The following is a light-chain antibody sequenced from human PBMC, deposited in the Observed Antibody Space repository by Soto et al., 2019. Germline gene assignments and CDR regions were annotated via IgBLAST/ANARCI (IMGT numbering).Light chain of an antibody. V-gene: IGKV1-6*01. CDR1: QDIRSE. CDR2: AAS. CDR3: LQDSSYPRT. Sequence: AIQMTQSPSSLSASVGDRVTISCRASQDIRSELGWYQQKPGKAPKLLIYAASSLQSGVPSRFSGSGSGTDFTLTISGLQPEDSATYYCLQDSSYPRTFGQGTKVENK. J-gene: IGKJ1*01.